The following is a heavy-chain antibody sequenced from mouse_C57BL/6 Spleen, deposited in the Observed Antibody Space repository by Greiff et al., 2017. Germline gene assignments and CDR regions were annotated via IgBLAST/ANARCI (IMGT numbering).Heavy chain of an antibody. CDR2: ISNGGGST. CDR3: ARHGYSSYAMDY. Sequence: EVMLVESGGGLVQPGGSLKLSCAASGFTFSDYYMYWVRQTPEKRLEWVAYISNGGGSTYYPDTVKGRFTISRDNAKNTLYLQMSRLKSEDTAMYYCARHGYSSYAMDYWGQGTSVTVSS. V-gene: IGHV5-12*01. J-gene: IGHJ4*01. CDR1: GFTFSDYY. D-gene: IGHD2-3*01.